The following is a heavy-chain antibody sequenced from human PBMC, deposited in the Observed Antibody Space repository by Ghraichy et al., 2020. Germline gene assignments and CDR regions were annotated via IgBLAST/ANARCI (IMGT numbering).Heavy chain of an antibody. CDR1: GYSISSGYY. CDR3: ASSIAEGNFDY. J-gene: IGHJ4*02. CDR2: IYHSGST. D-gene: IGHD6-13*01. V-gene: IGHV4-38-2*01. Sequence: SETLSLTCAVSGYSISSGYYWGWIRQPPGKGLEWIGSIYHSGSTYYNPSLKSRVTISVDTSKNQFSLKLSSVTAADTAVYYCASSIAEGNFDYWGQGTLVTVSS.